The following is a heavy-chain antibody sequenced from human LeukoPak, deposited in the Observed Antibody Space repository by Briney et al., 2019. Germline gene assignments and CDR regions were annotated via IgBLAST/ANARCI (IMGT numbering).Heavy chain of an antibody. CDR1: GFTVINYA. CDR3: AKTYYYGSGTFSFDH. D-gene: IGHD3-10*01. Sequence: GGSLRLSCAASGFTVINYAMTWVRQAPGKGLEWVSGISGRGDRTHYADSVKGRFTISRDNSKNMVYMQMDSLRAEDTALYYCAKTYYYGSGTFSFDHWGQGTLVTVSS. CDR2: ISGRGDRT. J-gene: IGHJ4*02. V-gene: IGHV3-23*01.